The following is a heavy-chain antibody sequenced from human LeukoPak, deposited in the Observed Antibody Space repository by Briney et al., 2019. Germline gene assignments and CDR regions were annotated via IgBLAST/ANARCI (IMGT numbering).Heavy chain of an antibody. Sequence: GASVKVSCKASGYTFTSYGISWVRQAPGQGLEWMGWISAYNGNTNYAQKLQGRVTMTRNTSISTAYMELSSLRSEDTAVYYCARVGDSSSWYSGYYYYGMDVWGQGTTVTVSS. J-gene: IGHJ6*02. CDR1: GYTFTSYG. CDR2: ISAYNGNT. D-gene: IGHD6-13*01. V-gene: IGHV1-18*01. CDR3: ARVGDSSSWYSGYYYYGMDV.